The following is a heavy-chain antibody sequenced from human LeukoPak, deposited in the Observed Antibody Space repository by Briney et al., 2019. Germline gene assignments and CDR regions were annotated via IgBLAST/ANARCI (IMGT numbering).Heavy chain of an antibody. CDR1: GGSISSGGYY. D-gene: IGHD6-6*01. J-gene: IGHJ6*02. Sequence: SETLSLTCTVSGGSISSGGYYWSWIRQHPGKGLEWIGYIYYSGSTYYNPSLKSRVTISVDTSKNQFSPKLSSVTAADTAVYYCARAKGSSSEDYYYYGMDVWGQGTTVTVSS. V-gene: IGHV4-31*03. CDR3: ARAKGSSSEDYYYYGMDV. CDR2: IYYSGST.